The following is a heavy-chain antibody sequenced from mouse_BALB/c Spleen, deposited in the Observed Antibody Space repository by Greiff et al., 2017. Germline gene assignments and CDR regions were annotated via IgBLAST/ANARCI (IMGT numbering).Heavy chain of an antibody. CDR3: AIGGLRQGFAY. CDR2: ISYSGST. V-gene: IGHV3-8*02. J-gene: IGHJ3*01. Sequence: EVKLMESGPSLVKPSQTLSLTCSVTGDSITSGYWNWIRKFPGNKLEYMGYISYSGSTYYNPSLKSRISITRGTSKNQYYLQLNSVTTEDTATYYCAIGGLRQGFAYWGQGTLVTVSA. D-gene: IGHD2-4*01. CDR1: GDSITSGY.